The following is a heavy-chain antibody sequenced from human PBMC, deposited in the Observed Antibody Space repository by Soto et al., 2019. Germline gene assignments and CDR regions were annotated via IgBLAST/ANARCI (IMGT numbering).Heavy chain of an antibody. V-gene: IGHV4-59*08. D-gene: IGHD3-10*01. CDR1: GGSISSYY. J-gene: IGHJ5*02. Sequence: SETLSLTCTVSGGSISSYYWSWIRQPPGKGLEWIGYIYYSGSTNHNPSLKSRVTISVDTSKNQFSLKLSSVTAADTAVYYCARLGPYYYGSGSIFGNWFDPWGQGTLVTVSS. CDR2: IYYSGST. CDR3: ARLGPYYYGSGSIFGNWFDP.